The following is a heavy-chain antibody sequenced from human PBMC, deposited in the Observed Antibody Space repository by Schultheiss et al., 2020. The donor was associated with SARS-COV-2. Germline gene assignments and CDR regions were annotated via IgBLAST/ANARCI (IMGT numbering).Heavy chain of an antibody. CDR2: ISSSGSTI. D-gene: IGHD6-25*01. V-gene: IGHV3-48*03. J-gene: IGHJ4*02. CDR3: ASHPSSDWFHY. CDR1: GFTFSSYE. Sequence: GESLKISCAASGFTFSSYEMNWVRQAPGKGLEWVSYISSSGSTIYYADSVKGRFTISRDNAKNSLYLQMSSLRDEDTAVYYCASHPSSDWFHYWGQGTLVTVSS.